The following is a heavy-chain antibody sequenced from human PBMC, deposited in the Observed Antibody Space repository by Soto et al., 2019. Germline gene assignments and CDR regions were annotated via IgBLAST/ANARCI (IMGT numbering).Heavy chain of an antibody. CDR1: GFTFSSYS. CDR2: ISSSSSYI. V-gene: IGHV3-21*01. CDR3: ARDPRYCSGGSCYVDY. Sequence: GGSLRLSCAASGFTFSSYSMNWVRQAPGKGLEWVSSISSSSSYIYYADSVKGRFTISRDNAKNPLYLQMNSLRAEDTAVYYCARDPRYCSGGSCYVDYWGQGTLVTVSS. J-gene: IGHJ4*02. D-gene: IGHD2-15*01.